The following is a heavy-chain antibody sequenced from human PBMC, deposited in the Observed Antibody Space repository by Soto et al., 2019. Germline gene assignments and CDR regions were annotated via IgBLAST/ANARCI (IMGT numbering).Heavy chain of an antibody. CDR1: GYTFTGYY. V-gene: IGHV1-2*02. D-gene: IGHD2-15*01. Sequence: GASVKVSCKASGYTFTGYYMHWVRQAPGQGLEWMGWINPNSGGTNYAQKFQGRVTMTRDTSISTAYMELSRLRSDDTAVYYCAIVVVVAVLSADAFDIWGQGTMVTVSS. CDR3: AIVVVVAVLSADAFDI. J-gene: IGHJ3*02. CDR2: INPNSGGT.